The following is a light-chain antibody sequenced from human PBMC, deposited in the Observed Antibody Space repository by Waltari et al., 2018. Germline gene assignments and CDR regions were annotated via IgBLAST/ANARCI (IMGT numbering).Light chain of an antibody. Sequence: ELVMTQSPATLSVSPGERATLSCRASQSVGRNLAWYQQKPGQAPRLVISGASTRATDIPARFSGSGSGTEFILTISSLQSEDFAVYYCQQGDNWPWTVGQGTRVEIK. J-gene: IGKJ1*01. CDR3: QQGDNWPWT. CDR2: GAS. CDR1: QSVGRN. V-gene: IGKV3-15*01.